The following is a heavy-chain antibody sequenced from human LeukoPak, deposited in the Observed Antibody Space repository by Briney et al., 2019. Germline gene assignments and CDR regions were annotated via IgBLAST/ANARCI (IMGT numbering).Heavy chain of an antibody. CDR1: GGSISSGGYS. CDR3: ARVGTDGSGSYSIPGAFGI. CDR2: IYHSGST. J-gene: IGHJ3*02. V-gene: IGHV4-30-2*01. D-gene: IGHD3-10*01. Sequence: PSETLSLTCAVSGGSISSGGYSWSWIRQPPGKGLEWIGYIYHSGSTYYNPSLKSRVTISVDRSKNQFSLKLSSVTAADTAVYYCARVGTDGSGSYSIPGAFGIWGQGTMVTVSS.